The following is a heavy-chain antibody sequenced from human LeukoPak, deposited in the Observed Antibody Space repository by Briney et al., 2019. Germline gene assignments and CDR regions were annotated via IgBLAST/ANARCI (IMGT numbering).Heavy chain of an antibody. CDR2: ISSSSSYI. J-gene: IGHJ4*02. Sequence: PGGSLRLSCAASGFTFSSYSMNWVRQAPGKGLEWVSSISSSSSYIYYADSVKGRFTISRDNAKNSLYLQMNSLRAEDTALYYCAKDTRIAPGPFDYWGQGTLVTVSS. CDR1: GFTFSSYS. D-gene: IGHD6-25*01. V-gene: IGHV3-21*04. CDR3: AKDTRIAPGPFDY.